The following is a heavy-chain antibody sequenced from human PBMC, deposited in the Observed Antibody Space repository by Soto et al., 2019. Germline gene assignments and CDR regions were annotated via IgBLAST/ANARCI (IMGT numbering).Heavy chain of an antibody. CDR2: IIPIFGTA. CDR1: GGTFSSYA. V-gene: IGHV1-69*01. D-gene: IGHD5-12*01. Sequence: GASVKVSCKASGGTFSSYAISWVRQAPGQGLEWMGGIIPIFGTANYAQKFQGRVTITADESTSTAYMELSSLRSEDTAVYYCARELLRRDGYNYRFDYWGQGTLVTV. J-gene: IGHJ4*02. CDR3: ARELLRRDGYNYRFDY.